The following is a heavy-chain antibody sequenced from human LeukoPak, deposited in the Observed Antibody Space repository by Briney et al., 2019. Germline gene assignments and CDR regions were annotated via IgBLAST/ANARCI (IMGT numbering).Heavy chain of an antibody. D-gene: IGHD2-21*01. Sequence: GGALRLSCGASGFIFTNYWMSWVGQDPRAGREGVASIKQDANEKYYVDSVKGRFTISRDNAKNSLYLQMNSLRAEDTALYYCARGGYFRLDYSGQGTLVTVSS. J-gene: IGHJ4*02. CDR3: ARGGYFRLDY. CDR2: IKQDANEK. CDR1: GFIFTNYW. V-gene: IGHV3-7*03.